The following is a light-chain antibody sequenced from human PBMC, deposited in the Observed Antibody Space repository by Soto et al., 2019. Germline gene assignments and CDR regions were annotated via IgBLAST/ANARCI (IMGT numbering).Light chain of an antibody. J-gene: IGKJ4*01. CDR1: QSVRSN. CDR2: DAS. V-gene: IGKV3-15*01. Sequence: IVITQSPPTLSVSPGESATLSCRASQSVRSNLAWYQQKPGQAPRLLIYDASTRATGIPARFSGSGSGTEYTLTISGLQSEDFAVYYCHQYNIWPPLLFGGGTKVDIK. CDR3: HQYNIWPPLL.